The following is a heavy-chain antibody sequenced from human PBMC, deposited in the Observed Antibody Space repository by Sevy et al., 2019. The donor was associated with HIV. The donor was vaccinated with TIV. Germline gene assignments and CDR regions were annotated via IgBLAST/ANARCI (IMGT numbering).Heavy chain of an antibody. CDR1: GFTFSDYY. D-gene: IGHD4-17*01. Sequence: GGSLRLSCAASGFTFSDYYMSWIHQAPGKGLEWISYISGSDSTIYYADSVKGRFTISRDNAKNSLYLQMNSLRADDTAVYYCARDHVKDGDLGDYYYYAMDVWGQGTTVTVSS. CDR2: ISGSDSTI. J-gene: IGHJ6*02. V-gene: IGHV3-11*01. CDR3: ARDHVKDGDLGDYYYYAMDV.